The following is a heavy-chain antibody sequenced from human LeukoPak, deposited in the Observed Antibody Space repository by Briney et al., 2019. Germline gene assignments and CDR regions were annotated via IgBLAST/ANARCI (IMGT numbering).Heavy chain of an antibody. CDR2: IWYDGSNK. CDR1: GFTFGSSG. V-gene: IGHV3-33*01. Sequence: GRSLRLSCAASGFTFGSSGMHWVRQAPGKGPEWVAVIWYDGSNKYYAHSVKGRFTISRDNSKNTLYLQMNSLRAEDTALYYCARDPSAGGGNYLENWGQGTLVTVSS. J-gene: IGHJ4*02. CDR3: ARDPSAGGGNYLEN. D-gene: IGHD4-23*01.